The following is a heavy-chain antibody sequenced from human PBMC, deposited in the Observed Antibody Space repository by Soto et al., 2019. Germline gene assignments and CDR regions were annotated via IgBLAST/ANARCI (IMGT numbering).Heavy chain of an antibody. J-gene: IGHJ6*02. CDR2: INAGNGNT. V-gene: IGHV1-3*01. CDR1: GYTFTSYA. Sequence: ASVKVSCKASGYTFTSYAMHWVLQAPGQRLEWMGWINAGNGNTKYSQKFQGRVTITRDTSASTAYMELSSLRSEDTAVYYCARESITIFGVVIISPHYGMDVWGQGTTVTVSS. D-gene: IGHD3-3*01. CDR3: ARESITIFGVVIISPHYGMDV.